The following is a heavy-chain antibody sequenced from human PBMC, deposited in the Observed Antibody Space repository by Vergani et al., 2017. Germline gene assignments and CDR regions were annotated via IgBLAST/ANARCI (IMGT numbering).Heavy chain of an antibody. J-gene: IGHJ4*02. Sequence: QVQLQQSGPGLVKPSETLSLTCTVSGASISSYYWSWIRQPPGKGLEWIGYIYYSGSTNYNPSLKSRVTISVDTSKNQFSLKLSSVTAADTAVYYCARDRRDFARAYFDYWGQGTLVTVSS. CDR3: ARDRRDFARAYFDY. CDR1: GASISSYY. V-gene: IGHV4-59*01. D-gene: IGHD5-24*01. CDR2: IYYSGST.